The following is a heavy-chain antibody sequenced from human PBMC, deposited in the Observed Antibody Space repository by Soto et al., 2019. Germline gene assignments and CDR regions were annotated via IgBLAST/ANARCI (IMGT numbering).Heavy chain of an antibody. D-gene: IGHD2-15*01. J-gene: IGHJ4*02. CDR1: GFTFSSYA. CDR3: ARDTFPGYCSGGNCDSVGGADS. Sequence: GGSLRLSCAASGFTFSSYAMTWVRQAPGKGLEWVSVISGSGGTIYYADSVRGRFSIPRDNSKNTLYLQMSSLRAEHTAIYYWARDTFPGYCSGGNCDSVGGADSWALGTLVTVSS. V-gene: IGHV3-23*01. CDR2: ISGSGGTI.